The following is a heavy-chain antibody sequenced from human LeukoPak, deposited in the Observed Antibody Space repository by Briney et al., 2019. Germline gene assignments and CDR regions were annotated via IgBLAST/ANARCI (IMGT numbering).Heavy chain of an antibody. CDR3: ARLTSLGISAALFCDS. D-gene: IGHD6-13*01. J-gene: IGHJ4*02. Sequence: GESLKISCKGSGYGFSSYWIAWVRQMPGRGLEWMGVIYPGDSDTRYSPSFQGQVTISADKSISTAFLQWSSLKASDTAIYYCARLTSLGISAALFCDSWGQGTLVAVSS. CDR1: GYGFSSYW. CDR2: IYPGDSDT. V-gene: IGHV5-51*01.